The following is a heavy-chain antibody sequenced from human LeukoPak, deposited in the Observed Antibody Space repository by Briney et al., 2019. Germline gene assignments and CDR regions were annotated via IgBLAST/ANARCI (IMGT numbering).Heavy chain of an antibody. CDR3: ARAGDSSGYCDS. CDR2: INHSGST. Sequence: SETLSLTCAVYGGSFSGYYWGWIRQPPGKGLEWIGEINHSGSTNYSPSLKSRVTISVDTSKNQFSLKLSSVTAADTAVYYCARAGDSSGYCDSWGQGTLVTVSS. J-gene: IGHJ4*02. CDR1: GGSFSGYY. D-gene: IGHD3-22*01. V-gene: IGHV4-34*01.